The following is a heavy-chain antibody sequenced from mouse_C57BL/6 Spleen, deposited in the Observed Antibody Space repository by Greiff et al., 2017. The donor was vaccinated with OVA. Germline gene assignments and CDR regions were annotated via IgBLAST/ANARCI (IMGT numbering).Heavy chain of an antibody. V-gene: IGHV1-69*01. Sequence: VQLQQPGAELVMPGASVKLSCKASGYTFTSYWMPWVKQRPGQGLEWIGEIDPSDSYTNYNQKFKGKSTLTVDKSSSTAYMQLSSLTSEDSAVYYCASRYSEGFAYWGQGTLVTVSA. CDR2: IDPSDSYT. CDR3: ASRYSEGFAY. CDR1: GYTFTSYW. J-gene: IGHJ3*01.